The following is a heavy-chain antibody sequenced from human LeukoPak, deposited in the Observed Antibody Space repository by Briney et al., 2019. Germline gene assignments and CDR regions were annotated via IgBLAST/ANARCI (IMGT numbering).Heavy chain of an antibody. CDR1: GYSFPDYY. V-gene: IGHV1-2*02. CDR2: IKPNSGGT. D-gene: IGHD3-10*01. Sequence: ASVNVSFKASGYSFPDYYMHGVRQAPGQGLEWVGWIKPNSGGTRSAQKFQGRVTMTRDTSISTAYMELSSLRYDGTAVYYCARPGSGSYYRLPFNWFDPWGQGTLVTVSS. CDR3: ARPGSGSYYRLPFNWFDP. J-gene: IGHJ5*02.